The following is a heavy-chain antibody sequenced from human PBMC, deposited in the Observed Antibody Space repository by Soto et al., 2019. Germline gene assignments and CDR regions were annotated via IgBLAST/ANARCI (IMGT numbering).Heavy chain of an antibody. CDR3: ARARWYDAFNV. V-gene: IGHV4-38-2*01. CDR1: GFLISSGNY. J-gene: IGHJ3*01. CDR2: TYHGGNT. Sequence: SETLSLTCAVSGFLISSGNYWGWIRKPPGKGMEWIGSTYHGGNTYYKPSLRGRVTISVDVSKNQFSLKLSSATAADTAVYYCARARWYDAFNVWGQGTVVTVSS. D-gene: IGHD2-15*01.